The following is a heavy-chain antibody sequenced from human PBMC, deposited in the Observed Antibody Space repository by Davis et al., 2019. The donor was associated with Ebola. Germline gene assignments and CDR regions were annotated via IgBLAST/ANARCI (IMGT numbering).Heavy chain of an antibody. V-gene: IGHV1-69*13. D-gene: IGHD6-19*01. CDR3: ARGGRGSSGWDWFDP. CDR2: IIPIFGTA. CDR1: GGTFSSYA. Sequence: AASVKVSCKASGGTFSSYAISWVRQAPGQGLEWMGGIIPIFGTANYAQKFQGRVTITADESTRTAYMELSSLRSEDTAVYYCARGGRGSSGWDWFDPWGQGTLVTVSS. J-gene: IGHJ5*02.